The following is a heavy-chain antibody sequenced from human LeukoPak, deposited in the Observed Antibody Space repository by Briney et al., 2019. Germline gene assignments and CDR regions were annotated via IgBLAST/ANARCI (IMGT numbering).Heavy chain of an antibody. Sequence: ASVKVSCKASGYTFTGYYMHWVRQAPGQGLEWMGWINPNSGGTNYAQKFQCRVTMTRDTSISTAHMELSRLRSDDTAVYYCARTSYSSGFLDYWGQGTLVTVSS. CDR3: ARTSYSSGFLDY. CDR2: INPNSGGT. D-gene: IGHD6-19*01. CDR1: GYTFTGYY. V-gene: IGHV1-2*02. J-gene: IGHJ4*02.